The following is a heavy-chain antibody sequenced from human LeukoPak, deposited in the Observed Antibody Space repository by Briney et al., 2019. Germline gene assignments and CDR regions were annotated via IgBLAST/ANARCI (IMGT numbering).Heavy chain of an antibody. V-gene: IGHV1-46*01. CDR2: INPSGGST. CDR3: ARVSSTGTGYGYYYGMDV. D-gene: IGHD4-4*01. CDR1: GYTFTSYY. Sequence: ASVKVSRKASGYTFTSYYMHWERQAPGQGLEWMGIINPSGGSTSYAQKFQGRVTMTRDTSTSTVYMELSSLRSEDTAVYYCARVSSTGTGYGYYYGMDVWGQGTTVTVSS. J-gene: IGHJ6*02.